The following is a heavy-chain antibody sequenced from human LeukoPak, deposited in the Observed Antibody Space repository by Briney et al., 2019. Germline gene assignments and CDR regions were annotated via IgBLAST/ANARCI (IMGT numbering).Heavy chain of an antibody. D-gene: IGHD3-10*01. J-gene: IGHJ1*01. Sequence: PGGSLRLSCAASGFSLSENWMHWVHQAPGQGLVWVSRIDEFGRATFYADSVKGRFTISRDDATNTVYLQMNSLRADDTAIYFCTRDLVLGSGSYGHWGQGTLVTVSA. CDR1: GFSLSENW. V-gene: IGHV3-74*01. CDR3: TRDLVLGSGSYGH. CDR2: IDEFGRAT.